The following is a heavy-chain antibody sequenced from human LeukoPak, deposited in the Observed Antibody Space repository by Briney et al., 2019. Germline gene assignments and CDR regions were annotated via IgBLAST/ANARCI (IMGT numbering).Heavy chain of an antibody. Sequence: GGSLRLSCAAPGFTVSGNYMNWVRQAPGKGLEWVSIIYSGGSTYYADSVKGRFTISRDNSKNTLYLQMNSLRAEDTAVYYCARDASSTSFYGMDVWGQGTTVTVSS. CDR2: IYSGGST. CDR1: GFTVSGNY. V-gene: IGHV3-53*01. D-gene: IGHD2-2*01. J-gene: IGHJ6*02. CDR3: ARDASSTSFYGMDV.